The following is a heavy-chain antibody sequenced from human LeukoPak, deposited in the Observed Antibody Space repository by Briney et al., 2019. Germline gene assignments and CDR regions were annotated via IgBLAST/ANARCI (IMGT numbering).Heavy chain of an antibody. J-gene: IGHJ6*03. CDR2: IIPIFGTA. Sequence: GASVKVSCKASGGTFSSYAISWVRQAPGQGLEWMGGIIPIFGTANYAQKFQGRVTITTDESTSTAYMELSSLRSEDTAVYYCARERYCSSTSCHTFYYYMDVWGKGTTVTVSS. CDR3: ARERYCSSTSCHTFYYYMDV. CDR1: GGTFSSYA. V-gene: IGHV1-69*05. D-gene: IGHD2-2*01.